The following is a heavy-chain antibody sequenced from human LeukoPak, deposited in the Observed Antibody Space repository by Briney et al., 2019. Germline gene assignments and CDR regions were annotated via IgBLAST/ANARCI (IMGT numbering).Heavy chain of an antibody. D-gene: IGHD7-27*01. Sequence: GRSLRLSCAVSGFTFSTYGMHWVRQAPGKGLEWVTVMWNHGRNQYYADSVKGRFTISRDISKNTLYLQMNSLRAEDTAVYYCAKDGGLWVSAHWGDSWGRGTLVTVSS. CDR1: GFTFSTYG. CDR3: AKDGGLWVSAHWGDS. CDR2: MWNHGRNQ. V-gene: IGHV3-33*06. J-gene: IGHJ4*02.